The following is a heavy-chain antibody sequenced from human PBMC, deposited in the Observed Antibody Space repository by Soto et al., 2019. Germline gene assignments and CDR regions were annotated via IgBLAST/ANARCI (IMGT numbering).Heavy chain of an antibody. CDR3: AREVSGSYSENYYFDY. V-gene: IGHV1-69*13. CDR2: IIPIFGTA. J-gene: IGHJ4*02. Sequence: SVKVSCKASRYTFTKYFTHWVRQGPGQGLEWMGGIIPIFGTANYAQKFQGRVTITADESTSTAYMELSSLRSEDTAVYYCAREVSGSYSENYYFDYWGQGTLVTVYS. D-gene: IGHD1-26*01. CDR1: RYTFTKYF.